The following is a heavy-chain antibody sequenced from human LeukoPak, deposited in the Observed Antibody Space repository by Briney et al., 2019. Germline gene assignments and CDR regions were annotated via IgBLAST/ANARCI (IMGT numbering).Heavy chain of an antibody. Sequence: ASVKVSCKASGYTFNRYFMHWVRQAPGQGLEWMGWINPNSGGTNYAQKFQGRVTMTRDTSMSTAYMELSRLRSDDTAVYYCARDPPAAAAGSYFDYWGQGTLVTVSS. CDR1: GYTFNRYF. CDR2: INPNSGGT. D-gene: IGHD6-13*01. V-gene: IGHV1-2*02. J-gene: IGHJ4*02. CDR3: ARDPPAAAAGSYFDY.